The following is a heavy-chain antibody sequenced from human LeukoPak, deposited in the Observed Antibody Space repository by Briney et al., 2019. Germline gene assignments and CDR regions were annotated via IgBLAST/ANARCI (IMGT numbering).Heavy chain of an antibody. Sequence: EASVKVSCKASGYTFSSYGISWVRQAPGQGLEWMGWISAYNGNTNYARMVQGRVTMTTDTSTSTAYMEVRSLRSDDTAMYYCARDVGDIVTIPAAISVPWGQGTLVTVSS. CDR2: ISAYNGNT. V-gene: IGHV1-18*01. CDR3: ARDVGDIVTIPAAISVP. D-gene: IGHD2-2*01. CDR1: GYTFSSYG. J-gene: IGHJ5*02.